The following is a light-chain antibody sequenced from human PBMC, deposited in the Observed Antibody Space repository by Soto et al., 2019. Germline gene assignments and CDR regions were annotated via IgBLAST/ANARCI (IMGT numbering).Light chain of an antibody. CDR3: QNYNVAPSWT. V-gene: IGKV1-27*01. CDR1: QGIDNW. J-gene: IGKJ1*01. Sequence: DIQMTQSPSSVSASVGDRVTITCRASQGIDNWLAWYQQKPGKAPKLLIYVASNLQSGAPSRFSGSGSGTHFTPAISSLQPEDVATYYCQNYNVAPSWTFGQGTKV. CDR2: VAS.